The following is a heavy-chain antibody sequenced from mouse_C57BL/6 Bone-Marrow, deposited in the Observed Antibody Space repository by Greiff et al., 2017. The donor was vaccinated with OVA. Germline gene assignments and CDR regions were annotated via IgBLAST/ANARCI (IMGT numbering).Heavy chain of an antibody. CDR3: TARLWLRRGN. Sequence: VHVKQSGAELVRPGASVKLSCTASGFNIKDDYMHWVKQRPEQGLEWIGWIDPENGDTEYASKFQGKATITADTSSNTAYLQLSSLTSEDTAVYYCTARLWLRRGNWGQGTSVTVSS. J-gene: IGHJ4*01. CDR1: GFNIKDDY. V-gene: IGHV14-4*01. CDR2: IDPENGDT. D-gene: IGHD2-2*01.